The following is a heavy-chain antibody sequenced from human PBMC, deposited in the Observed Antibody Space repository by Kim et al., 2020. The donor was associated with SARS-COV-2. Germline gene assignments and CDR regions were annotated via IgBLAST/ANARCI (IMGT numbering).Heavy chain of an antibody. Sequence: SETLSLTCTVSGGSISIGGYYWSWIRQHPGKGLEWIGYIYYSGSTYYNPSLKSRVTISVDTSKNQFSLKLSSVTAADTAVYYCARSAVAAIFDFDYWGQGTLVTVSS. D-gene: IGHD2-15*01. J-gene: IGHJ4*02. V-gene: IGHV4-31*03. CDR3: ARSAVAAIFDFDY. CDR2: IYYSGST. CDR1: GGSISIGGYY.